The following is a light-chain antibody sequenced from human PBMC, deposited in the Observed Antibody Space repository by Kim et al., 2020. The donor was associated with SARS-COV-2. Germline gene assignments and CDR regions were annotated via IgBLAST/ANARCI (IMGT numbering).Light chain of an antibody. J-gene: IGLJ2*01. V-gene: IGLV2-8*01. Sequence: SVTISCTGTSSDVGGYNYVSWYQQHPGKAPKFIIYEVNKRPSGVPDRFSGSKSGNTASLTVSGLQAEDEADYYCSSFAGSNNPVVFGGGTQLTVL. CDR1: SSDVGGYNY. CDR3: SSFAGSNNPVV. CDR2: EVN.